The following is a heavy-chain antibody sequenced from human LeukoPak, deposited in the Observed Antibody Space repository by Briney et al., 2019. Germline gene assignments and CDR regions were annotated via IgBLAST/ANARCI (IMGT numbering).Heavy chain of an antibody. CDR2: IYTSGST. D-gene: IGHD3-3*01. CDR3: ARQNPDDFWSGYYLYWFDP. J-gene: IGHJ5*02. V-gene: IGHV4-4*07. Sequence: PSETLSLTCTVSGGSISSYYWSWIRQPAGKGLEWIGRIYTSGSTYYNPSLKSRVTISVDTSKNQFSLKLSSVTAADTAVYYCARQNPDDFWSGYYLYWFDPWGQGTLVTVSS. CDR1: GGSISSYY.